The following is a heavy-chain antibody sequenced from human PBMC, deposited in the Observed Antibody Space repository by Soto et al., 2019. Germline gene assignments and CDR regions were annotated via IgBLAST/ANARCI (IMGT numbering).Heavy chain of an antibody. D-gene: IGHD2-2*01. CDR1: GGSFSGYY. Sequence: QVQLQQWGAGLLKPSETLSLTCAVYGGSFSGYYWSWIRQPPGKGLEWIGEINHSGSTNYNSSLKSRVTISVDTSKNQFSLKLSSVTAADTAVYYCARFVVVVVPAAIKLVFYYYGMDVWGQGTTVTVSS. J-gene: IGHJ6*02. CDR3: ARFVVVVVPAAIKLVFYYYGMDV. CDR2: INHSGST. V-gene: IGHV4-34*01.